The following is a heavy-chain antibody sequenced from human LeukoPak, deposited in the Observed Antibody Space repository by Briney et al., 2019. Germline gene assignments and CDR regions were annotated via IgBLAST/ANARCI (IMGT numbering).Heavy chain of an antibody. CDR2: ISGSGGST. CDR1: GFTFSSYA. J-gene: IGHJ4*02. V-gene: IGHV3-23*01. Sequence: PGGSLRVSCAASGFTFSSYAMSWVRQAPGKGLEWVSAISGSGGSTYYADSVKGRFTISRDNSKNTLYLQMNSLRAEDTAVYYCAKDQDYGNLIGLFDYWGQGTLVTVSS. CDR3: AKDQDYGNLIGLFDY. D-gene: IGHD4-17*01.